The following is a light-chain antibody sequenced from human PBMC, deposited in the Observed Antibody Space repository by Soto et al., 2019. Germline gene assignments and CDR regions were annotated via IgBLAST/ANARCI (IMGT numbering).Light chain of an antibody. CDR2: GAS. CDR1: QSVSSN. Sequence: IVMTQSPATLSVSPGERATLSCRASQSVSSNLAWYQQKPGHAPRLLIYGASTRATVIPAGFSGSGSGTEFTLTISSLQSEDFAVYYCQHYQNLWAFGQGTKVDIK. J-gene: IGKJ1*01. V-gene: IGKV3-15*01. CDR3: QHYQNLWA.